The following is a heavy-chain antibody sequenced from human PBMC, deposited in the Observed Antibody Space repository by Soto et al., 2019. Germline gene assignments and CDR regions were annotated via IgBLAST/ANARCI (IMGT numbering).Heavy chain of an antibody. D-gene: IGHD3-16*01. Sequence: GGSLRLSCAASGFTFSSYWMSWVRQAPGKGLEWVVNIKHDGSEKYYVDSVKGRFTISRDNAKNSLYLQMNSLRAEDTAVYYWARDINGGVFDYWGQGTLVTVSS. J-gene: IGHJ4*02. V-gene: IGHV3-7*01. CDR1: GFTFSSYW. CDR3: ARDINGGVFDY. CDR2: IKHDGSEK.